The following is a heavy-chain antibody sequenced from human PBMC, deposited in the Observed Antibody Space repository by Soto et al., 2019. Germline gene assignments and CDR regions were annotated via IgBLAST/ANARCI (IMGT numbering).Heavy chain of an antibody. Sequence: TLSLTCTVSGDSISSNNNYWSWIRQPPGEGLEWIGFISYSGTTSYSPSLKSRVAISLDTSKNQFSLSLSSVTAADTAVYYCARGRGYSYGLDPWGQGTLVTVS. CDR1: GDSISSNNNY. V-gene: IGHV4-30-4*01. D-gene: IGHD5-18*01. CDR3: ARGRGYSYGLDP. J-gene: IGHJ5*02. CDR2: ISYSGTT.